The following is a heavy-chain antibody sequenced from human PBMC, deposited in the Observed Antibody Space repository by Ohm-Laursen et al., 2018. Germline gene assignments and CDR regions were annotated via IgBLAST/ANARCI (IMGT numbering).Heavy chain of an antibody. CDR2: IKQDGGEK. Sequence: GSLRLSCSASGLTFSNYWMSWVRQTPGKGLEWVANIKQDGGEKNFADSVKGRFTISRDNAENSLYLQMNSLRAEDTAVYYCARDRGYVEWYFDLWGRGTLVTVSS. CDR3: ARDRGYVEWYFDL. D-gene: IGHD3-22*01. CDR1: GLTFSNYW. V-gene: IGHV3-7*01. J-gene: IGHJ2*01.